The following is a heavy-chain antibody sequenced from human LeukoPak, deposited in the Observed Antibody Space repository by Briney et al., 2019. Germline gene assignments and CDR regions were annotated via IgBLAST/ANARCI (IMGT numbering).Heavy chain of an antibody. D-gene: IGHD4-11*01. Sequence: ASVKVSCKASGYTFTSYYMHWVRQAPGQGLEWMGIINPSGGSTSYAQKFQGRVTMTRDTSTSTVYMELSSLRSEDTAVYYCARDKAVRLQYYYYYYGMDVWGRGTTVTVSS. CDR1: GYTFTSYY. CDR3: ARDKAVRLQYYYYYYGMDV. CDR2: INPSGGST. V-gene: IGHV1-46*01. J-gene: IGHJ6*02.